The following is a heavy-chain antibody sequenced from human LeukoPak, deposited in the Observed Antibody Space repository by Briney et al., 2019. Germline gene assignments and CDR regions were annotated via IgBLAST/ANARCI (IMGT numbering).Heavy chain of an antibody. V-gene: IGHV4-59*08. CDR2: IYYSGST. J-gene: IGHJ6*03. CDR3: ARTTEAHSWRTRYYDYYMDV. CDR1: GGSISSYY. Sequence: PSETLSLTCTVSGGSISSYYWSWIRQPPGKGLEWIGYIYYSGSTNYKSSLKSRVTISVDTSKNQFSLKLSSVTAADTAVYYCARTTEAHSWRTRYYDYYMDVWGKGTTVTVSS. D-gene: IGHD6-13*01.